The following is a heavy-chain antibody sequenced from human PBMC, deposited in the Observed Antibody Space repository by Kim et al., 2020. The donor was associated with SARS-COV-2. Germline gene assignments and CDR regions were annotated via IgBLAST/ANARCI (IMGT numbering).Heavy chain of an antibody. CDR2: ISAYNGNT. CDR3: ARDHILLWFGEEPMNWFAP. Sequence: ASVKVSCKASGYTFTSYGISWVRQAPGQGLEWMGWISAYNGNTNYAQKLQGRVTMTTDTSTSTAYMELRSLRSDDTAVYYCARDHILLWFGEEPMNWFAPWCQGTLVTVSS. CDR1: GYTFTSYG. V-gene: IGHV1-18*04. D-gene: IGHD3-10*01. J-gene: IGHJ5*02.